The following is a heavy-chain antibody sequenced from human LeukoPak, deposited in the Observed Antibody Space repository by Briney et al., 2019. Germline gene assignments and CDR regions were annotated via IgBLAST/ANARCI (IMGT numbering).Heavy chain of an antibody. Sequence: GGSLRLSCAASGFTFSSYAMNWIRKAPRKGLELVSAITGSGGSTYYADSVKSRFTISRDNSKNTLYLQMYSLRAEDTAVYYCAKALVPLAFDIWGQGTMVTVS. CDR1: GFTFSSYA. D-gene: IGHD6-13*01. J-gene: IGHJ3*02. CDR2: ITGSGGST. CDR3: AKALVPLAFDI. V-gene: IGHV3-23*01.